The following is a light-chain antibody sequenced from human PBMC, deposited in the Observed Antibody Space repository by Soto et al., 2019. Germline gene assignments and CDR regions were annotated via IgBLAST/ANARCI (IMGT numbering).Light chain of an antibody. CDR2: DAS. CDR1: QSVSSY. Sequence: EIVVTQSPATLSVSAGERATLSCRASQSVSSYLAWYQQKPGQAPRLLIYDASNRATGIPARFSGGGSGTDFTLTISSLEPEDFAVYYCQQRSNWPITFGQGTRLEIK. V-gene: IGKV3-11*01. CDR3: QQRSNWPIT. J-gene: IGKJ5*01.